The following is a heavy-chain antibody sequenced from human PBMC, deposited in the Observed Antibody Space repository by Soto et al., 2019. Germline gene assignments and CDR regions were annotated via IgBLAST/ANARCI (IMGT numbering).Heavy chain of an antibody. CDR3: ARAPPQYGEDY. CDR1: GGSISSGGYY. Sequence: QVQLQESGPGLVKPSQTLSLTCTVSGGSISSGGYYWSWIRQHPGKGLEWIGYIYYSGSTYYNPSRTSRVSISVDTSKNQFSLKLSSVTAADTAVYYCARAPPQYGEDYWGQGTLVTVSS. J-gene: IGHJ4*02. V-gene: IGHV4-31*03. D-gene: IGHD4-17*01. CDR2: IYYSGST.